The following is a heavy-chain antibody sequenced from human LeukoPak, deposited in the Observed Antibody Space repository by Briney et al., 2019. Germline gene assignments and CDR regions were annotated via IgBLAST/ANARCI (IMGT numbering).Heavy chain of an antibody. CDR2: ISSSSSYI. CDR1: GFTVRTYN. CDR3: ARGLAGSVVAATPSDY. V-gene: IGHV3-21*01. D-gene: IGHD2-15*01. Sequence: GGSLRLSCAASGFTVRTYNMNWVRQAPGKGLEWVSSISSSSSYIYYADSVKGRFTISRDNAKNSLFLQMNSLRAEDTAVYYCARGLAGSVVAATPSDYWGQGALVTVSS. J-gene: IGHJ4*02.